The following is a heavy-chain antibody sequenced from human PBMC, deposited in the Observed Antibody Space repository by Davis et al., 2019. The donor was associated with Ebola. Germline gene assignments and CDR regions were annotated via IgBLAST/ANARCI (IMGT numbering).Heavy chain of an antibody. CDR3: ARTTRGSGWFLDY. D-gene: IGHD6-19*01. CDR1: GGSFSGYY. Sequence: SETLSLTCAVYGGSFSGYYWSWVRQSPGKGLEWIGEVIDSGITNYNPSLKSRVSVSVDRSKNQFSLKLTSVTVADTAVYYCARTTRGSGWFLDYWGQGTLVTVSS. CDR2: VIDSGIT. V-gene: IGHV4-34*12. J-gene: IGHJ4*02.